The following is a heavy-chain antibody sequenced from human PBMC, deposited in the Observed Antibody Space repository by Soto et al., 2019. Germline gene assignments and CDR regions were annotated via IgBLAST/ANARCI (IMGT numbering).Heavy chain of an antibody. V-gene: IGHV1-69*13. Sequence: ASVKVSCKASGGTFSSYAISWVRQAPGQGLEWMGGIIPIFGTANYAQKFQGRVTITADESTSTAYMELSSLRSEDTAVYYCARTLRYSYGYGGFSSAFDIWGQGTMVTVSS. CDR2: IIPIFGTA. D-gene: IGHD5-18*01. J-gene: IGHJ3*02. CDR3: ARTLRYSYGYGGFSSAFDI. CDR1: GGTFSSYA.